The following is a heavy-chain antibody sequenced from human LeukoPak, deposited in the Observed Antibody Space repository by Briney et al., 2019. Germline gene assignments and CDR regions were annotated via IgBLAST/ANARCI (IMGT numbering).Heavy chain of an antibody. J-gene: IGHJ6*03. CDR1: GFTFSSYA. D-gene: IGHD5-24*01. Sequence: GGSLRLSCAASGFTFSSYAMTWVRQAPGKGLEWVSAISGSGGITYYADSVKGRFTISRDNSKNTLYLQMNSLRAEDTAVYYCAKNGTIMGGIPHYYYSMDVWGKGTTVTVSS. CDR3: AKNGTIMGGIPHYYYSMDV. CDR2: ISGSGGIT. V-gene: IGHV3-23*01.